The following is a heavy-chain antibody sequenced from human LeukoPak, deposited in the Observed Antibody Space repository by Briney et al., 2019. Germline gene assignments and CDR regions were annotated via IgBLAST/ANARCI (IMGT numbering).Heavy chain of an antibody. CDR3: VGEGQTGTLAY. CDR2: ISDTGSRT. D-gene: IGHD1-7*01. Sequence: PGGSLRLSCAASGLTFSSDAMSWVRQAPGKGLEWVSTISDTGSRTYYADSVKGRFTISRDNSKNTLYLQVNNLGAEDTAVYYCVGEGQTGTLAYWGQGTLVSVSS. CDR1: GLTFSSDA. V-gene: IGHV3-23*01. J-gene: IGHJ4*02.